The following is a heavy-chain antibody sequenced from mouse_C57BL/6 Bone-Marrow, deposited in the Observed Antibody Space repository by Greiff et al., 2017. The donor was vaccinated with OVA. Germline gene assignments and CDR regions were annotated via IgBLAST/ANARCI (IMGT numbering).Heavy chain of an antibody. CDR3: ARKGAKIYYDYSFAY. CDR1: GFSLTSYG. J-gene: IGHJ3*01. CDR2: IWSGGST. D-gene: IGHD2-4*01. V-gene: IGHV2-2*01. Sequence: QVQLKESGPGLVQPSQSLSITCTVSGFSLTSYGVHWVRQSPGKGLEWLGVIWSGGSTDYNAAFISRLSISKDNSKSQVFFKMNSLQADDTAIYYCARKGAKIYYDYSFAYWGQGTLVTVSA.